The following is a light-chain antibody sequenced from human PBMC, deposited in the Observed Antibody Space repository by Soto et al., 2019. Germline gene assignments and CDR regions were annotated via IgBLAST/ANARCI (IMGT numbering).Light chain of an antibody. J-gene: IGLJ2*01. CDR3: AAWDDSLSGHVV. V-gene: IGLV1-47*01. CDR1: SSNIGSNY. CDR2: RNN. Sequence: QSVLTQPPSASGTPGQRVTISCSGSSSNIGSNYVYWYQQLPGTAPKLLIYRNNQRPSGVPDRFSGSKSGTSASLAISGLRSDDEADDYCAAWDDSLSGHVVFGGGTKLTVL.